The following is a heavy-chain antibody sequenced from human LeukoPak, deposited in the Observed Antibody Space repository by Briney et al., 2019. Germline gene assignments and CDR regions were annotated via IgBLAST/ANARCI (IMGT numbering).Heavy chain of an antibody. Sequence: PSETLSLTCTVFGGSISSGSYYWSWIRQPAGKGLEWIGRIYTSGSTNYNPSLKSRVTISVDTSKNQFSLKLSSVTAADTAVYYCARVPLITMVFDPWGQGTLVTVSS. D-gene: IGHD3-10*01. J-gene: IGHJ5*02. CDR2: IYTSGST. V-gene: IGHV4-61*02. CDR3: ARVPLITMVFDP. CDR1: GGSISSGSYY.